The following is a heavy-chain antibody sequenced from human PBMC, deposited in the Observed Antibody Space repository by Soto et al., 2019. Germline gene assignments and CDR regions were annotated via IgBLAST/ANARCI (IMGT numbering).Heavy chain of an antibody. CDR1: GGSISSGGYS. V-gene: IGHV4-61*08. CDR2: IYYSGST. J-gene: IGHJ4*02. D-gene: IGHD2-15*01. CDR3: ARWVEVSLDYFDS. Sequence: SETLSLTCAVSGGSISSGGYSWSWIRQPPGKGLEWIGYIYYSGSTNYNPSLKSRVTVSVDTSKNQFSLKLSSVTAADTAVYYCARWVEVSLDYFDSWGQGTPVTVSS.